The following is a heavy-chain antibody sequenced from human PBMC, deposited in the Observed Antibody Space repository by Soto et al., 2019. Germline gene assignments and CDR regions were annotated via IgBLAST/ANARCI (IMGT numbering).Heavy chain of an antibody. CDR1: GASIRKCR. Sequence: QVHLQESGPGVVQPSETLSLTCTSAGASIRKCRWNWIRQPAGKGLEWIGRPSISGITYHSPSLESRVTMSVDTSKNRASLKLTSVTAADTAVYYCASLGPTSEYWGRGAQVNVSS. D-gene: IGHD7-27*01. J-gene: IGHJ4*02. CDR3: ASLGPTSEY. CDR2: PSISGIT. V-gene: IGHV4-4*07.